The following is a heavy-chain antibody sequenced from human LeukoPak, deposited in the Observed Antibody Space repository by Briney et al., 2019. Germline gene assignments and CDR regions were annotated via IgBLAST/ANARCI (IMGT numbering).Heavy chain of an antibody. V-gene: IGHV4-4*09. D-gene: IGHD4-17*01. CDR3: ASYYYGDYGGSFDY. CDR1: GGSISSYY. Sequence: PSETLSLTCTVSGGSISSYYWSWIRQPPGKGLEWIGYIYTSGSTNYNPSLKSRVTISVDTSKNQFSLKLSSVTAADTAVYYCASYYYGDYGGSFDYWGQGTLVTVSS. J-gene: IGHJ4*02. CDR2: IYTSGST.